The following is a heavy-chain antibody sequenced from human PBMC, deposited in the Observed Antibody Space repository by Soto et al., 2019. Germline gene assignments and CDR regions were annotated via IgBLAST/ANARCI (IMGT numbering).Heavy chain of an antibody. V-gene: IGHV4-61*01. D-gene: IGHD6-25*01. J-gene: IGHJ5*02. Sequence: SETLSLTCTVSGGSVSSGSYYWNWIRQPPGKGLEWIGYIYRSGTTNYNPSLKSRVTISVDTYKSQFSLKLTSVTAADMAFYYCGSVRPSGYVLSWGQGTLVTLSS. CDR1: GGSVSSGSYY. CDR2: IYRSGTT. CDR3: GSVRPSGYVLS.